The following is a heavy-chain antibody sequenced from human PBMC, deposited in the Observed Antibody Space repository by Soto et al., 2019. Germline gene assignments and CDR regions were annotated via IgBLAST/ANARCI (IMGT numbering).Heavy chain of an antibody. CDR3: AKDRLYSSSWYASGFDY. J-gene: IGHJ4*02. V-gene: IGHV3-23*01. CDR1: GVTFSSYA. CDR2: ISGSGGST. Sequence: EVQLLESGGGLVQPGGSLRLSCAASGVTFSSYAMSWVRQAPGKGLEWVSAISGSGGSTYYADSVKGRFTISRDNSKNTLYLQMNSLIAEDTAVYYCAKDRLYSSSWYASGFDYWGQGTLVTVSS. D-gene: IGHD6-13*01.